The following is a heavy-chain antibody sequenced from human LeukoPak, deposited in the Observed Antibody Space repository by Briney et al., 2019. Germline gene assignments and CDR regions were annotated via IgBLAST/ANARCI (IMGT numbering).Heavy chain of an antibody. J-gene: IGHJ6*02. CDR1: GFTFSSYA. CDR2: ISGSGGST. Sequence: GGSLRLSCAASGFTFSSYAMSWVRQAPGKGLEWVSAISGSGGSTYYADSVKGRFTISRDNSKNTLYLQMNSLRAEDTAVYYCAKDRSSSWYYYYGMDVWGQGTTVTGSS. CDR3: AKDRSSSWYYYYGMDV. V-gene: IGHV3-23*01. D-gene: IGHD6-13*01.